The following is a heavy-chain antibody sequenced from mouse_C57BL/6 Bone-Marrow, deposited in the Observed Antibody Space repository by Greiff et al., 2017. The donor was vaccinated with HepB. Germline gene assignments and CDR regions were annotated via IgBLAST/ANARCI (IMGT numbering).Heavy chain of an antibody. CDR3: ARSLTTVVSHWYFDV. V-gene: IGHV2-2*01. Sequence: VQLVESGPGLVQPSQSLSITCTVSGFSLTSYGVHWVRQSPGKGLEWLGVIWSGGSTDYNAAFISRLSISKDNSKSQVFFKMNSLQADDTAIYYCARSLTTVVSHWYFDVWGTGTTVTVSS. D-gene: IGHD1-1*01. CDR1: GFSLTSYG. CDR2: IWSGGST. J-gene: IGHJ1*03.